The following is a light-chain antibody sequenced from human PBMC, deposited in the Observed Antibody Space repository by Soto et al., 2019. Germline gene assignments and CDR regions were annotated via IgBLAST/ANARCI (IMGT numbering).Light chain of an antibody. CDR3: SSYTSTSTPV. CDR1: SSDVGLYNY. J-gene: IGLJ3*02. V-gene: IGLV2-14*01. CDR2: EVS. Sequence: QSALTQPASVSGSPGQSITISCTGTSSDVGLYNYVSWYQQHPAKAPKLMIYEVSNRPSGVSNRFSGSKSGNTASLPISGLQAEDEADYYCSSYTSTSTPVFGGGTKVTVL.